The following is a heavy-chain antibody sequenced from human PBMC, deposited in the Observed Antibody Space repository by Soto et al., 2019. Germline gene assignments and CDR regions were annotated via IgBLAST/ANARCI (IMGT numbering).Heavy chain of an antibody. J-gene: IGHJ6*02. D-gene: IGHD1-26*01. CDR3: ARDADVGYGMDV. CDR2: ITSSSRYI. V-gene: IGHV3-21*01. CDR1: GFTFTTYT. Sequence: PGGSLRLSCASSGFTFTTYTMNWVRQAPGKGLEWVSSITSSSRYIYYADSMKGRFTISRDNAKNSLYLQMNSLRAEDTAVYYCARDADVGYGMDVWGQGTRVTVSS.